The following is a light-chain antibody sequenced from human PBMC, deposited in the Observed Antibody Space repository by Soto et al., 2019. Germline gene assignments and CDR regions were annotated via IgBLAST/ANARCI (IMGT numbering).Light chain of an antibody. CDR2: EVF. Sequence: QSALTQPASVSGSPGQSITISCTGTGSDIGIYDLVSWYHQHPGKAPRLMIYEVFKRPSGVSARFSGSKSGITASLTISGLQAEDEADYFCCSYAGSSTSYVFGPGTKLTVL. CDR1: GSDIGIYDL. V-gene: IGLV2-23*02. J-gene: IGLJ1*01. CDR3: CSYAGSSTSYV.